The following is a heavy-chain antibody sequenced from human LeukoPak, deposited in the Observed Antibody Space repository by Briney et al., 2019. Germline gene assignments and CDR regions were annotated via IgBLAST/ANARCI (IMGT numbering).Heavy chain of an antibody. CDR3: ARDRGWIQFED. Sequence: TGGSLRLSCAASGFAFDIHGMNWVRQAPGKGLEWVSGIIPSGSTTYYADSVKGRFTISRDNSENTVYLQINSLRDEDTAVYYCARDRGWIQFEDWGQGTLVTVSS. J-gene: IGHJ4*02. D-gene: IGHD5-24*01. CDR2: IIPSGSTT. CDR1: GFAFDIHG. V-gene: IGHV3-23*01.